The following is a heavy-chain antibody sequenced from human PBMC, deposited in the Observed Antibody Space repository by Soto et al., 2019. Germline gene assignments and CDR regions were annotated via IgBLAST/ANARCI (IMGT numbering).Heavy chain of an antibody. Sequence: EVPLVETGGGLIQPGGSLRLSCAASGFTLSSNYMSWVRQAPGKGLEWVSVFYSGGSTYYADSVKGRFTISRDNSKNTLYLQMNSLRAEDTALYYCARVSTTAKTFEFWGQGTLVTVSS. D-gene: IGHD4-17*01. V-gene: IGHV3-53*02. CDR3: ARVSTTAKTFEF. CDR1: GFTLSSNY. CDR2: FYSGGST. J-gene: IGHJ4*02.